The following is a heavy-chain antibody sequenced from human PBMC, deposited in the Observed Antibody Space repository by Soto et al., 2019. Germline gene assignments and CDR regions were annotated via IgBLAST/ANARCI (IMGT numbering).Heavy chain of an antibody. CDR2: INPSGGST. CDR1: GYTFTSYY. D-gene: IGHD3-9*01. CDR3: ARKSGDFDWLTHFDY. Sequence: ASVKVSCKASGYTFTSYYMHWVRQAPGQGLEWMGIINPSGGSTSYAQKFQGRVTMTRDTSTSTVYMELSSLRSEDTAVYYCARKSGDFDWLTHFDYWGQGTLVTVSS. V-gene: IGHV1-46*01. J-gene: IGHJ4*02.